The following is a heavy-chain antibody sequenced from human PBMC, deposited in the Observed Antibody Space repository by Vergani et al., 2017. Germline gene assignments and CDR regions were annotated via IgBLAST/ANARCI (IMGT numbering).Heavy chain of an antibody. CDR1: GFTFSSYS. CDR3: ARGEGLPSRLVMAGD. V-gene: IGHV3-21*01. Sequence: EVQLLESGGGLVQPGGSLRLSCAASGFTFSSYSMNWVRQAPGKGLEWVSSISSSSSYIYYADSVKGRFTISRDNAKNSLYLQMNSLRAEDTAVYYCARGEGLPSRLVMAGDWGQGTLVTVSS. D-gene: IGHD5-24*01. J-gene: IGHJ4*02. CDR2: ISSSSSYI.